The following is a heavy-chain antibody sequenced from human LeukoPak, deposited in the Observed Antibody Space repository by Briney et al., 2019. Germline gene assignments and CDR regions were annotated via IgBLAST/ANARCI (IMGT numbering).Heavy chain of an antibody. CDR2: MYHNGST. Sequence: SETLSLTCTVSGGSISSSSYYWCWIRQPPGKGLEWIGSMYHNGSTYYNPSLKSRVTISVDTSKNQFSLKLSSVTAADTAVYYCAREHNYDILTGYYMDVWGKGTTVTISS. CDR3: AREHNYDILTGYYMDV. J-gene: IGHJ6*03. V-gene: IGHV4-39*07. D-gene: IGHD3-9*01. CDR1: GGSISSSSYY.